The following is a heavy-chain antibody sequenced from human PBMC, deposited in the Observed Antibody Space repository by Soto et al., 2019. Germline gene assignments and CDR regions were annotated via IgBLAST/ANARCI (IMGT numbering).Heavy chain of an antibody. Sequence: QVLLVQSGAEVRKPGASVKVSCKASGYTFTGHYIHWVRQAPGQGLEWMGWINPISGDTNFAQKSQGRVTMTRDTSISTAYMDLSSLISGDTAVYYCARVRRIPYGTDVWGQGTTVTVSS. V-gene: IGHV1-2*02. CDR3: ARVRRIPYGTDV. CDR1: GYTFTGHY. CDR2: INPISGDT. J-gene: IGHJ6*02.